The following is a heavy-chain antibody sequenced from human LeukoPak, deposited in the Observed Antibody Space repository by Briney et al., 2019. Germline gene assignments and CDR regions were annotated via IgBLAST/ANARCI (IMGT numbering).Heavy chain of an antibody. D-gene: IGHD6-19*01. CDR3: ARDQGRWLVRTFDY. CDR2: VYFSGST. J-gene: IGHJ4*02. Sequence: SETLSLTCTVSGDSISSDSYYWGWIRQPPGKGLEWIGNVYFSGSTYNNPSLKSRVTMLIDTSKNQFSLKLSSVTAADTAVYYCARDQGRWLVRTFDYWGQGTLVTVSS. V-gene: IGHV4-39*07. CDR1: GDSISSDSYY.